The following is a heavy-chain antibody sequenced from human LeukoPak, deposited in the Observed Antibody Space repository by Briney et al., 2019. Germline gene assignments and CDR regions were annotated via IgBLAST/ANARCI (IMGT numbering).Heavy chain of an antibody. CDR3: ARPIYYGDYYFDY. D-gene: IGHD4-17*01. J-gene: IGHJ4*02. CDR2: ISYDGSNK. Sequence: PGGSLRLSCAASGFTFSSYAMHWVRQAPGKGLEWVAVISYDGSNKCYADSVKGRFTISRDNSKNTLYLQMNSLRAEDTAVYYCARPIYYGDYYFDYWGQGTLVTVSS. CDR1: GFTFSSYA. V-gene: IGHV3-30*04.